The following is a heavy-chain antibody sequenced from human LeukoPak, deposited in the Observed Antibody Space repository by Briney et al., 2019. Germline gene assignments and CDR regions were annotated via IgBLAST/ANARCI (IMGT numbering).Heavy chain of an antibody. CDR1: GYSTSSGYY. CDR2: IYRSGST. CDR3: ARGDCSSTSCYDLAF. D-gene: IGHD2-2*01. J-gene: IGHJ4*02. Sequence: ASETLSLTCAVSGYSTSSGYYWGWIRQPPGKGLEWIGSIYRSGSTYYNPSLKSRVTISVDTSKNQFSLKLSSVTAADTAVYYCARGDCSSTSCYDLAFWGQGTLVTVSS. V-gene: IGHV4-38-2*01.